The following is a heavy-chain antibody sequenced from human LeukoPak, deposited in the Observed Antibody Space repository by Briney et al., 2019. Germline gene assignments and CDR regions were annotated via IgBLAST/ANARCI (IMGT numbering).Heavy chain of an antibody. CDR3: TRDLWVYDSSGYYLG. CDR2: IRSKAYGGTT. Sequence: GGSLRLSCTASGFTFGDYAMSWSRQAPGKGLEWVGFIRSKAYGGTTEYAASVKGRFTISRDDSKSIAYLQMNSLKTEDTAVYYCTRDLWVYDSSGYYLGWGQGTLVTVSS. D-gene: IGHD3-22*01. V-gene: IGHV3-49*03. J-gene: IGHJ4*02. CDR1: GFTFGDYA.